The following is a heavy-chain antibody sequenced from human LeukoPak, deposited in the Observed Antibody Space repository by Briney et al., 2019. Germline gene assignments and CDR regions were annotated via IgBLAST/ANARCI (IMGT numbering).Heavy chain of an antibody. CDR2: MEYDGSIK. D-gene: IGHD6-13*01. Sequence: GGSLRLSCAASGFTFNSYDMHWVRQAPGKGLEWVAFMEYDGSIKYYADSVKGRFTISRDNSKNTLYLQMDSLRADDTAVYYCAKGHSSSWPGFDPWGQGTLVTVSS. V-gene: IGHV3-30*02. CDR1: GFTFNSYD. CDR3: AKGHSSSWPGFDP. J-gene: IGHJ5*02.